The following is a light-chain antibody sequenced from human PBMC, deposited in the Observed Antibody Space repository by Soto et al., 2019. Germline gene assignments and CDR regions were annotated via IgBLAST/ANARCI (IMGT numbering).Light chain of an antibody. J-gene: IGLJ2*01. CDR3: QTWGTGIVV. V-gene: IGLV4-69*01. CDR1: SGHSSYA. CDR2: LNSDGSH. Sequence: QPVLTQSPSASASLGASVKLTCTLSSGHSSYAIAWHQQQPEKGPRHLMKLNSDGSHNKGDGIPDRFSGSSSGAERYLTISSLQSEDEADYYCQTWGTGIVVFGGGTKLTVL.